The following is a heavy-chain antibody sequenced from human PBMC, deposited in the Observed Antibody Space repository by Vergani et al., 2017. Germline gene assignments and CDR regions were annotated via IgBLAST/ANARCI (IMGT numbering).Heavy chain of an antibody. CDR3: ARDKHLWTTVNDYYYGMDV. D-gene: IGHD4-17*01. J-gene: IGHJ6*02. V-gene: IGHV4-31*03. CDR1: GGSISSGGYY. CDR2: IYYSGST. Sequence: QVQLQESGPGLVKPSQTLSLTCTVSGGSISSGGYYWSWIRQHPGKGLEWIGYIYYSGSTYYNPSLKSRVTISVDTSKNQFSLKLSSVTAADTAVYYCARDKHLWTTVNDYYYGMDVWGQGTTVTVS.